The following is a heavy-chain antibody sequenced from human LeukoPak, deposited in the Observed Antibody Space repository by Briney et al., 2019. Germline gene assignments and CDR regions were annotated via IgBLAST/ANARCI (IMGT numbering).Heavy chain of an antibody. Sequence: ASVKVSCKASGYTFTSYGISWVRQAPGQGLEWMGWISAYNGNTNYAQKLQGRVTMTTDTSTSTAYMELRSLRSDDTAVYYCAGITMVRGVPKRVDYWGQGTLVTVSS. CDR1: GYTFTSYG. V-gene: IGHV1-18*01. CDR2: ISAYNGNT. J-gene: IGHJ4*02. CDR3: AGITMVRGVPKRVDY. D-gene: IGHD3-10*01.